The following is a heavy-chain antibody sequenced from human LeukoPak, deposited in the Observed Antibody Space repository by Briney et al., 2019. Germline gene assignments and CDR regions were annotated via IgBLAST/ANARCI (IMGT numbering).Heavy chain of an antibody. D-gene: IGHD2-21*02. CDR2: ISGSGYYS. CDR3: ARALGAYCGGDCPDAFDI. Sequence: GGSLRLSCAASEFTFDNYAMSWVRQAPGKGLEWVSVISGSGYYSYYADSVKGRFTISRDNAKNSLYLQMNSLRAEDTAVYYCARALGAYCGGDCPDAFDIWGQGTMVTVSS. CDR1: EFTFDNYA. V-gene: IGHV3-21*01. J-gene: IGHJ3*02.